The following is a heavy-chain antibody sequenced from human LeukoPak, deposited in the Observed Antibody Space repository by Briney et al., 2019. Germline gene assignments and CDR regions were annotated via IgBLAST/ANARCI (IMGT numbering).Heavy chain of an antibody. J-gene: IGHJ6*03. Sequence: SETLSLTCTVSGGSISSYYWSWIRQPPGKGLEWIGYIYYSGSTNYNPSPKSRVTISVDTSKNQFSLNLSSVTAADTAVYYCARTHYYYYMDVWGKGTTVTVSS. CDR2: IYYSGST. CDR3: ARTHYYYYMDV. V-gene: IGHV4-59*01. CDR1: GGSISSYY.